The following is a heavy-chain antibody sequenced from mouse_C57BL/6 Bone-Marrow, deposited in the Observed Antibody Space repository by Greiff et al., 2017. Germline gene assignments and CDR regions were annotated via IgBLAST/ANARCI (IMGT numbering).Heavy chain of an antibody. CDR2: IDPRSGNT. D-gene: IGHD1-1*01. Sequence: VQLVESGAELARPGASVKLSCKASGYTFTSYGISWVKQRTGQGLEWIGEIDPRSGNTSYDEKFKGKATLTADKSSSTAYMELRSLTSKDPAFYFCASGYSYVSSLTMDDWGQGTSVTVSS. V-gene: IGHV1-81*01. J-gene: IGHJ4*01. CDR3: ASGYSYVSSLTMDD. CDR1: GYTFTSYG.